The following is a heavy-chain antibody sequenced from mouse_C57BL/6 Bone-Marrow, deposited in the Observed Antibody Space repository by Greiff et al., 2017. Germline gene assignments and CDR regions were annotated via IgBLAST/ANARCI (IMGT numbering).Heavy chain of an antibody. CDR1: GYTFTDYN. D-gene: IGHD1-1*01. Sequence: EVQGVESGPELVKPGASVKIPCKASGYTFTDYNMDWVKQSHGKSLEWIGDINPNNGGTIYNQKFKGKATLTVDKSSSTAYMELRSLTSEDTAVYYCASSSWDYWGQGTTLTVSS. CDR3: ASSSWDY. V-gene: IGHV1-18*01. CDR2: INPNNGGT. J-gene: IGHJ2*01.